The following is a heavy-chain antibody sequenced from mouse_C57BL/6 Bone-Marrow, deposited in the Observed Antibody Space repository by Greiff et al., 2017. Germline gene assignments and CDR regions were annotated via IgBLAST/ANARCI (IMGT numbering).Heavy chain of an antibody. V-gene: IGHV1-15*01. Sequence: VQLQQSGAELVRPGASVTLSCKASGYTFTDYEMHWVKQTPVHGLEWIGAIDPETGGTASTQKFQGKAILTADKSSSTAYMELRSLTSEDSAVYYCTREIFTTVVATPCAYWGQGTLVTVSA. CDR3: TREIFTTVVATPCAY. CDR1: GYTFTDYE. CDR2: IDPETGGT. J-gene: IGHJ3*01. D-gene: IGHD1-1*01.